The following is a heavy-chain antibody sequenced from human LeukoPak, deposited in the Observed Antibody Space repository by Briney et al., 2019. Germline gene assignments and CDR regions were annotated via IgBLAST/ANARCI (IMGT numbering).Heavy chain of an antibody. D-gene: IGHD1-26*01. CDR1: GFTFSSYS. Sequence: GGSLRLSCAASGFTFSSYSMSWVRQAPGKGLEWVANIKEDGSETNYVDSMKGRFTISRDNAKNSLYLQMNSLRAEDTAVYYCARDPVEWELLLDYWGQGTLVTVSS. J-gene: IGHJ4*02. CDR3: ARDPVEWELLLDY. V-gene: IGHV3-7*01. CDR2: IKEDGSET.